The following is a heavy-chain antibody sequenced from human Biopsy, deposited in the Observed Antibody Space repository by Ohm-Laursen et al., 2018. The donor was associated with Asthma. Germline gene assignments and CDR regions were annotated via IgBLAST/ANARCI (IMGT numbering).Heavy chain of an antibody. J-gene: IGHJ5*02. CDR3: ARTTYGDDGFDP. V-gene: IGHV4-31*01. Sequence: SQTLSLTCTVSGGSINIGDYYWSWIRQHPVKGLEWIGYIYYSGSTYYNPSLKSQVSISLDTSKNQFSLSLTSVTAADTAVYYCARTTYGDDGFDPWSQGTLVTVSS. D-gene: IGHD4-17*01. CDR2: IYYSGST. CDR1: GGSINIGDYY.